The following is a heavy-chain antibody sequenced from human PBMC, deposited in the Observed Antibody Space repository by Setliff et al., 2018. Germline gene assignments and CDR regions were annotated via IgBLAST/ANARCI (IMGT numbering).Heavy chain of an antibody. CDR2: ISAHTGNT. CDR1: GYTFSDYG. V-gene: IGHV1-18*01. Sequence: GASVKVSRKTSGYTFSDYGIAWVRQAPGQGLEWMGWISAHTGNTFYSPKFHGRLTLTTEPSTRTAYMQLRSLDSDDTAVYYCSRLVRFCIRTSCQRLSGGDFWGQGTLVTVSS. CDR3: SRLVRFCIRTSCQRLSGGDF. J-gene: IGHJ4*02. D-gene: IGHD2-2*01.